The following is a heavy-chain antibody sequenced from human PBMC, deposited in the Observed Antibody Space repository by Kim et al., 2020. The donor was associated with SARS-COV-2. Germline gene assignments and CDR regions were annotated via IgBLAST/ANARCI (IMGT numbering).Heavy chain of an antibody. J-gene: IGHJ6*02. CDR2: IYYSGST. V-gene: IGHV4-31*03. D-gene: IGHD3-3*01. CDR3: ARDTGRITIFGVVIPNYYYGMDV. Sequence: SETLSLTCTVSGGSISSGGYYWSWIRQHPGKGLEWIGYIYYSGSTYYNPSLKSRVTISVDTSKNQFSLKLSSVTAADTAVYYCARDTGRITIFGVVIPNYYYGMDVWGQGTTVTVSS. CDR1: GGSISSGGYY.